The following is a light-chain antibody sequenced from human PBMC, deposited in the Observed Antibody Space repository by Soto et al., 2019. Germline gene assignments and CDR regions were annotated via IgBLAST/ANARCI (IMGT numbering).Light chain of an antibody. CDR2: GAS. V-gene: IGKV3-20*01. Sequence: DIVLTQSPGTLSLSPGERATLSCRASQTVSSNNLAWYQQKRGQAPRLLIYGASSSAAAIPDRFRGSGSGTDFTLIISSLAPEDFAVYYCQQYGSSPLTFGPGIAVDIK. J-gene: IGKJ3*01. CDR1: QTVSSNN. CDR3: QQYGSSPLT.